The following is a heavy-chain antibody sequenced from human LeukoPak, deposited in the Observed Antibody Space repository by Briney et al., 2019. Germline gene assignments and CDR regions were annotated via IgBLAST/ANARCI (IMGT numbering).Heavy chain of an antibody. J-gene: IGHJ4*02. Sequence: SETLSLTCTVSGGSISSSSYYWGWIRQPPGKGLEWIGSIYYSGSTYYNPSLKSRVTISVDTSKNQFSLKLSSVTAADTAVYYCAREGVDRSWAIDYWGQGTLVTVSS. V-gene: IGHV4-39*07. CDR3: AREGVDRSWAIDY. D-gene: IGHD6-13*01. CDR2: IYYSGST. CDR1: GGSISSSSYY.